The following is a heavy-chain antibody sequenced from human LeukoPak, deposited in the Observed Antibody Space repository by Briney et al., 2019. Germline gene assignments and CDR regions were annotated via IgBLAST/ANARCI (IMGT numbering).Heavy chain of an antibody. CDR2: IHNSGST. Sequence: SETLSLTCIVSGGSITTSDNYWGWIRQPPGKGLEWIGAIHNSGSTYYNPSLKSRVTISVDTSKNQFSLKLSSVTAADTAVYYCARAKVGPDDNWFDPWGQGTLVTVSS. CDR1: GGSITTSDNY. CDR3: ARAKVGPDDNWFDP. D-gene: IGHD4-23*01. V-gene: IGHV4-39*07. J-gene: IGHJ5*02.